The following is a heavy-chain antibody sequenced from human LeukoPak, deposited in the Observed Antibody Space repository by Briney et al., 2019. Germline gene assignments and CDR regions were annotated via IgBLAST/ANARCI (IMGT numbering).Heavy chain of an antibody. CDR2: ISSSGGNI. J-gene: IGHJ1*01. CDR1: GFPFNSYG. Sequence: SGGSLRLSCAASGFPFNSYGMSWVRQAPGKGLEWVSGISSSGGNIYYADSEKGRFTISRDNSKNTLSLQMNSLTAEDTAVYYCAKQHSSDWNGVAEYFQHWGQGTLVTVSS. CDR3: AKQHSSDWNGVAEYFQH. D-gene: IGHD6-19*01. V-gene: IGHV3-23*01.